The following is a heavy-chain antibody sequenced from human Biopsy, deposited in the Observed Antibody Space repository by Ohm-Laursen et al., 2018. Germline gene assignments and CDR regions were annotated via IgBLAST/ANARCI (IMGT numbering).Heavy chain of an antibody. J-gene: IGHJ5*01. D-gene: IGHD2-8*02. Sequence: SLRLSCSASGFTFSSFSMNWVRQAPGKGLEWISYINEVSSHIYDADSVKGRTTVARDNAKNSLYLQLSSLRAEDTAVYHCAKDRDLNLLAWFDPWGQGTLVTVSS. CDR2: INEVSSHI. V-gene: IGHV3-21*04. CDR3: AKDRDLNLLAWFDP. CDR1: GFTFSSFS.